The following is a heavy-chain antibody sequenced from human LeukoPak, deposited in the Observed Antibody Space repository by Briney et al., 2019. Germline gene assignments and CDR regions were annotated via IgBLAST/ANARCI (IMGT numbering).Heavy chain of an antibody. CDR1: GGSISSGDYY. CDR3: ASVTIFGVVTPYYYYGMDV. J-gene: IGHJ6*02. Sequence: TLSLTCTVSGGSISSGDYYWSWIRQPPGKGLEWIGYIYYSGSTYYNPSLKSRVTISVDTSKNQFSLKLSSVTAADTAVYYCASVTIFGVVTPYYYYGMDVWGQGTTVTVSS. D-gene: IGHD3-3*01. CDR2: IYYSGST. V-gene: IGHV4-30-4*01.